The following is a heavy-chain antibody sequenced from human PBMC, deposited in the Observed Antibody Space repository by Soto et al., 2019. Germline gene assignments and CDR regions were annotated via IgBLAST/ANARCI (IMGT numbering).Heavy chain of an antibody. D-gene: IGHD2-2*01. CDR2: ISSSSSTI. J-gene: IGHJ4*02. CDR3: AVGLGAEAAINFDY. CDR1: GFTFSSYS. Sequence: EVQLVESGGGLVQPGGSLRLSCAASGFTFSSYSMNWVRQAPGKGLEWVSYISSSSSTIYYADSVKGRFTISRDNAKNALYLQMNSLRAEDTAVYYCAVGLGAEAAINFDYWGQGTLVTVSS. V-gene: IGHV3-48*01.